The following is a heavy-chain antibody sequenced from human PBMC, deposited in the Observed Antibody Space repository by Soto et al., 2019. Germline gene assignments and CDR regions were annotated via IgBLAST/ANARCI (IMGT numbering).Heavy chain of an antibody. V-gene: IGHV6-1*01. Sequence: SQNLSLTCAISGDSVSSNSAAWNWIRQSPSKGFECLERTFYRCKRYDDYAVSVKSRITINPDTSKNQFSLQRNSVTPEDTAVYYCARAYDTSGNYIPYFDYWGQGTLVTVSS. CDR1: GDSVSSNSAA. CDR3: ARAYDTSGNYIPYFDY. J-gene: IGHJ4*02. CDR2: TFYRCKRYD. D-gene: IGHD3-22*01.